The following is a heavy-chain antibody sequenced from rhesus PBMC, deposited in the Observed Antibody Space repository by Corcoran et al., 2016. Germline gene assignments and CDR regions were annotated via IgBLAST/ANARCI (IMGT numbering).Heavy chain of an antibody. CDR3: ARALYSGYNY. CDR2: NYGGGGRT. V-gene: IGHV4-76*01. CDR1: GGSISSGYD. J-gene: IGHJ4*01. D-gene: IGHD5-24*01. Sequence: QVQLQESGPGVVKPSETLSLTCAVSGGSISSGYDWSWIRQPPGKGLGWNGSNYGGGGRTNDNPSLKNRVTLSKDASKNPFSLKLSSVTAADTAVYYCARALYSGYNYWGQGVLVTVSS.